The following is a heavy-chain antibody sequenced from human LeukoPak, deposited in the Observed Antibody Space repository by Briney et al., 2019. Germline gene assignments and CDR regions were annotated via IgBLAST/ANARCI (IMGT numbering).Heavy chain of an antibody. J-gene: IGHJ3*02. CDR2: INPNSGGT. CDR1: GYTFTGYY. Sequence: ASVKVSCKASGYTFTGYYMHWVRQAPGQGLEWMGWINPNSGGTNYAQKFQGGVTMTRDTSISTAYMELSRLRSDDTAVYYCARGAYGDYDDAFDIWGQGTMVTVSS. CDR3: ARGAYGDYDDAFDI. D-gene: IGHD4-17*01. V-gene: IGHV1-2*02.